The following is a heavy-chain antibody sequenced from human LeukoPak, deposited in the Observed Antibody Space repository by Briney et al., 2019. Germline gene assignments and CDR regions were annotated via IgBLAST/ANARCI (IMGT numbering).Heavy chain of an antibody. V-gene: IGHV3-74*01. J-gene: IGHJ6*02. D-gene: IGHD5-18*01. Sequence: GVPLRLSCAASGYTFSSYRVHGARHAPGKALVGVSRLNSDWSSTSYADSVKGRFTISRDNAKNTLYLQMNSLRAEDTAVYYCARADAAMASAGYYYYYYGMDVWGQGTTVTVSS. CDR1: GYTFSSYR. CDR2: LNSDWSST. CDR3: ARADAAMASAGYYYYYYGMDV.